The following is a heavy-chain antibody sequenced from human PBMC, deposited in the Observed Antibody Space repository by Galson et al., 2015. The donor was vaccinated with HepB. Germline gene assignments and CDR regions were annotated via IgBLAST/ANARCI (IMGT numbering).Heavy chain of an antibody. J-gene: IGHJ4*02. CDR1: GFTFSRFN. D-gene: IGHD2-8*02. V-gene: IGHV3-21*01. Sequence: SLRLSCAVSGFTFSRFNMNWVRQAPGKGLEWVSSISSGGDYLFYADSVKGRFTISRDDAKNSLYLQMNSLRAEDTAVCFCAVAYCTAASCPWSFDYWGQGTLVTVSS. CDR3: AVAYCTAASCPWSFDY. CDR2: ISSGGDYL.